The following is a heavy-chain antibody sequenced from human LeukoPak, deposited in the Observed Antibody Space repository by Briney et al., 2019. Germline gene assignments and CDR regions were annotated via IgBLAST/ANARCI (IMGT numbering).Heavy chain of an antibody. V-gene: IGHV3-20*04. CDR3: ARVGYYDSSGYYPDAFDI. J-gene: IGHJ3*02. CDR2: INWNGGST. CDR1: GFTFDDYG. D-gene: IGHD3-22*01. Sequence: GGSLRLSCAASGFTFDDYGMSWVRQAPGKGLEWVSGINWNGGSTGYADSVRGRFTISRDNAKNSLHLQMNSLRAEDTALYYCARVGYYDSSGYYPDAFDIWGQGTMVTVSS.